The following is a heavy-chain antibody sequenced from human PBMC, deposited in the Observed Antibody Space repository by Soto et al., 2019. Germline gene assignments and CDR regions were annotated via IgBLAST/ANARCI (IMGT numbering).Heavy chain of an antibody. CDR2: IVVGSCKT. CDR3: AAGSGFSSGPDY. Sequence: GXSXKVSYKASGFTXNHSAVQLVRQARGQRLEWIGWIVVGSCKTNYAQKLQERVTITRDMSTSTAYIDLSSLRSEYKAMYYCAAGSGFSSGPDYWGQGTLVTVSS. J-gene: IGHJ4*02. V-gene: IGHV1-58*01. CDR1: GFTXNHSA. D-gene: IGHD6-19*01.